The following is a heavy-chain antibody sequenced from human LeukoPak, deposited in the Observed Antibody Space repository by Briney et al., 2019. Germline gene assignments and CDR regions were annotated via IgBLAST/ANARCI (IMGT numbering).Heavy chain of an antibody. D-gene: IGHD6-6*01. Sequence: SQTLSLTCAISGDSVSSKSAAWNWIRQSPSRGLEWLGRTYYRSKWYNDYAVSVESRITINPDTSKNQFSLQLNSVTPEDTAVYYCARGSQSSRWFDPRGQGTLVTVSS. CDR2: TYYRSKWYN. CDR1: GDSVSSKSAA. CDR3: ARGSQSSRWFDP. V-gene: IGHV6-1*01. J-gene: IGHJ5*02.